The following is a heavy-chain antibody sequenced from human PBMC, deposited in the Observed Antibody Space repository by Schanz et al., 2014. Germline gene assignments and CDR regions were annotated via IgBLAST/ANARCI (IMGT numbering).Heavy chain of an antibody. CDR3: ASLIGTTSAHFYGMDV. D-gene: IGHD1-7*01. CDR1: GFTFSNYA. CDR2: LSGSGAGT. J-gene: IGHJ6*02. Sequence: EVQLLESGGGLVQPGGSLRLSCAASGFTFSNYAMGWVRQTPGKGLEWVSTLSGSGAGTFYADSVKGRFTISRDNSENTLYLQMNSLRAEDTAVYFCASLIGTTSAHFYGMDVWGQGTTVTVS. V-gene: IGHV3-23*01.